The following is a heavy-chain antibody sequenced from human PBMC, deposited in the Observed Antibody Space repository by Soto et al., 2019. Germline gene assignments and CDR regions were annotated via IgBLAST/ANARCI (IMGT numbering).Heavy chain of an antibody. J-gene: IGHJ5*02. V-gene: IGHV3-23*01. Sequence: WGSLRLSCAASGFTFISYAMILFRQAPGKGLEWVSAISGSGGSTYYADSVKGRFTISRDNSKNTLYLQMNSLRAEDTAVYYCAKGGNSDWFDPWGQGTLVTVSS. CDR2: ISGSGGST. CDR1: GFTFISYA. CDR3: AKGGNSDWFDP. D-gene: IGHD2-21*02.